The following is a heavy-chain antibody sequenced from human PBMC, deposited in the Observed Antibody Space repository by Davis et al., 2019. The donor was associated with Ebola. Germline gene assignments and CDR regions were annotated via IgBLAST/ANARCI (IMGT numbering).Heavy chain of an antibody. Sequence: SETLSLTCAVYGVSFSGYYWSWIRQPPGKGLEWIGEINHSGSTNYNPSLKSRVTISVDKSKNQFSLKLSSVTAADTAVYYCARVVVVPAASKNYYYGMDVWGQGTTVTVSS. J-gene: IGHJ6*02. V-gene: IGHV4-34*01. D-gene: IGHD2-2*01. CDR3: ARVVVVPAASKNYYYGMDV. CDR1: GVSFSGYY. CDR2: INHSGST.